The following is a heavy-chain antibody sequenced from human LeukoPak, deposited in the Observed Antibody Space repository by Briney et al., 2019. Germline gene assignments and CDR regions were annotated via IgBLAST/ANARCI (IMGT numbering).Heavy chain of an antibody. J-gene: IGHJ4*02. CDR3: ARDPSAYSNYAGHYPALFDY. CDR1: GGTFSSYA. V-gene: IGHV1-69*04. D-gene: IGHD4-11*01. Sequence: GASVKVSCKASGGTFSSYAISWVRQAPGQGLEWMGRIIPILGIANYAQKFQGRVTITADKSTSTAYMELSSLRSEDTAVYYCARDPSAYSNYAGHYPALFDYWGQGTLVTVSS. CDR2: IIPILGIA.